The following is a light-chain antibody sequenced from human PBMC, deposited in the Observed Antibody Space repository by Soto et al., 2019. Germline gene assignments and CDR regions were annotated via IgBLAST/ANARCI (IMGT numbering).Light chain of an antibody. Sequence: EIVMTQSPATLSVSPGERATLSCRASQSVSSNLAWYQQKLGQAPRLLIYGTSTRATGLPARFSGSGSGTEFTLTISSLQSEDFAFYYCQQYNHWPRMLSFGGGTKVELK. CDR2: GTS. J-gene: IGKJ4*01. CDR3: QQYNHWPRMLS. V-gene: IGKV3-15*01. CDR1: QSVSSN.